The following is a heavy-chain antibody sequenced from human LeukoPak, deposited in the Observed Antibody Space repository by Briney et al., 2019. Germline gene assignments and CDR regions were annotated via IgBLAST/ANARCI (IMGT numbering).Heavy chain of an antibody. D-gene: IGHD3-10*01. CDR3: ATFYGSGRPIPYYYYMDV. CDR1: GYTFTGYY. CDR2: INPNSGGT. V-gene: IGHV1-2*02. J-gene: IGHJ6*03. Sequence: ASVKVSCKASGYTFTGYYMHWVRQAPGQGLEWMGWINPNSGGTNYAQKFQGRVTMTRDTSISTAYMELSRLRSDDTAVYYCATFYGSGRPIPYYYYMDVWGKGTTVTVPS.